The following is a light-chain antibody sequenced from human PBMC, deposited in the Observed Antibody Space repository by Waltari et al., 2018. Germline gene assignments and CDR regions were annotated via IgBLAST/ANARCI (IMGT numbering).Light chain of an antibody. V-gene: IGLV1-40*01. CDR3: QSFDIRLSGGVV. Sequence: QSVLTQPPSMSGAPGQRVTISCTGSSSNIGAGHDVHWYQVFPRTAPKLLVYGNNNRPSGVPDRFSGSKSDTSAALAIGGVQAEDEADYYCQSFDIRLSGGVVFGGGTKVTVL. CDR2: GNN. J-gene: IGLJ3*02. CDR1: SSNIGAGHD.